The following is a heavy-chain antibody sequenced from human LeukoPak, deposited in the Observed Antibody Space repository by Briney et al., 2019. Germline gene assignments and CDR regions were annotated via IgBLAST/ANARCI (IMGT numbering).Heavy chain of an antibody. D-gene: IGHD3-22*01. J-gene: IGHJ4*02. Sequence: PGGSLRLSCAASGFTFSGYWMHWVRQAPGKGLVWVSHINAGGSTTMYADSVKGRFTISRDNAKNTLYLQMNGLRAEDTAVYYCARPRGYDTRDFDYWGQGALVTVSS. CDR1: GFTFSGYW. CDR3: ARPRGYDTRDFDY. CDR2: INAGGSTT. V-gene: IGHV3-74*03.